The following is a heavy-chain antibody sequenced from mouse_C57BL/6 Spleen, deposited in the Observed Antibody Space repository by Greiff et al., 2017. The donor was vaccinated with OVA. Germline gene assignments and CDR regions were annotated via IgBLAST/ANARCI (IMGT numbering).Heavy chain of an antibody. D-gene: IGHD2-3*01. CDR2: IDPSDSYT. Sequence: QVQLQQPGAELVMPGASVKLSCKASGYTFTSYWMHWVKQRPGQGLEWIGEIDPSDSYTNYNQKFKGKSTLTVDKSSSTAYMQLSSLTSEDSAVYYCARVGDGYYWFAYWGQGTLVTVSA. V-gene: IGHV1-69*01. CDR1: GYTFTSYW. J-gene: IGHJ3*01. CDR3: ARVGDGYYWFAY.